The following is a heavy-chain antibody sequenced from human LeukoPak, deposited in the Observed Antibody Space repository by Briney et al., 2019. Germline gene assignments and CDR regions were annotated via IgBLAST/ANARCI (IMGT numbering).Heavy chain of an antibody. CDR2: INPSGGST. J-gene: IGHJ4*02. CDR1: GYTFTSYG. V-gene: IGHV1-46*01. CDR3: ARGRVEMATGY. D-gene: IGHD5-24*01. Sequence: ASVKVSCKASGYTFTSYGISWVRQAPGQGLEWMGIINPSGGSTSYAQKFKGRVTMTRDTSTSTVYMELSSLRSEDTAVYYCARGRVEMATGYWGQGTLVTVSS.